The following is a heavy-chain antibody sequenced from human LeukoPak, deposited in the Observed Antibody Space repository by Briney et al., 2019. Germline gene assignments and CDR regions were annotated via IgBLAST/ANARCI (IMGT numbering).Heavy chain of an antibody. CDR3: AKWVGKRWFDP. V-gene: IGHV4-59*02. D-gene: IGHD1-26*01. J-gene: IGHJ5*02. CDR2: IYYSGST. Sequence: KTSETLSLTCGVSGGSVSSTNWWTWIRQPPGKGLEWIGYIYYSGSTNYNPSLKSRVTISVDTSKNQFSLKLSSVTAADTAVYYCAKWVGKRWFDPWGLGTLVTVSS. CDR1: GGSVSSTNW.